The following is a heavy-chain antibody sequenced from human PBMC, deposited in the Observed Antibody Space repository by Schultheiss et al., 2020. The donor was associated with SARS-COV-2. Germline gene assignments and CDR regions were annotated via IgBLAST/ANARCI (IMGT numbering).Heavy chain of an antibody. J-gene: IGHJ6*03. D-gene: IGHD1-26*01. Sequence: SETLSLTCAVYGGSFSGYYWSWIRQPPGKGLEWIGYIYYSGSTYYNPSLKSRVTISVDTSKNQFSLKLSSVTAADTAVYYCARGRGGPLGNYMDVWGKGTTVTVSS. V-gene: IGHV4-34*01. CDR3: ARGRGGPLGNYMDV. CDR2: IYYSGST. CDR1: GGSFSGYY.